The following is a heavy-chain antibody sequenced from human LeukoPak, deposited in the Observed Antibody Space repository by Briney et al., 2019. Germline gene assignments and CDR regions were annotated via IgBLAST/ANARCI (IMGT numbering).Heavy chain of an antibody. CDR1: GFTFSSYG. D-gene: IGHD3-10*01. CDR2: ISGSGGST. Sequence: GGSLRLSCAASGFTFSSYGMSWVRQAPGKGLEWVSVISGSGGSTYYAASVKGRFTISRDNSKNTLYLQMNSLRAEDTAVYYCAKDPNASGEDAFDIWGQGTMVTVSS. CDR3: AKDPNASGEDAFDI. V-gene: IGHV3-23*01. J-gene: IGHJ3*02.